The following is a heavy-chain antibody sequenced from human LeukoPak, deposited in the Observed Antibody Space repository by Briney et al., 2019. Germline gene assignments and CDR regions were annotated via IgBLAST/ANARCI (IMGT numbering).Heavy chain of an antibody. Sequence: SEPLSLTCAVYGGSFSGYYWSWIRPPPGKGLEWIGEINHSGSTNYNPSLKSRVTISVDTSKNQFSLKLSSVTAADTAVYYCARKYYDYIWGSYRYTLWYFDYWGQGTLVTVSS. V-gene: IGHV4-34*01. CDR3: ARKYYDYIWGSYRYTLWYFDY. J-gene: IGHJ4*02. CDR2: INHSGST. CDR1: GGSFSGYY. D-gene: IGHD3-16*02.